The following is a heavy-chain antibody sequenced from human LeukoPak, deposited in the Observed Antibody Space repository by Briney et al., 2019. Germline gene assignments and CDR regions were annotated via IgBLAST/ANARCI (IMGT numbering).Heavy chain of an antibody. V-gene: IGHV1-18*01. Sequence: ASVKVSCKASGYTFTSYGISWVRQAPGQGLEWMGWISAYNGNTNYAQKLQGRVTMTTDTSTSIAYMELRSLRSDDTTVYCCARVARWELLDYWGQGTLVTVSS. CDR1: GYTFTSYG. D-gene: IGHD1-26*01. CDR3: ARVARWELLDY. CDR2: ISAYNGNT. J-gene: IGHJ4*02.